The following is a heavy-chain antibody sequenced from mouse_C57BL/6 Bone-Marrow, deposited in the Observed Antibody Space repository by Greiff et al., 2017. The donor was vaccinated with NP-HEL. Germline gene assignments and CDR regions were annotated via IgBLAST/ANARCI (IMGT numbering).Heavy chain of an antibody. V-gene: IGHV1-4*01. CDR3: AKDYYGSSPFAY. Sequence: QVQLKQSGAELARPGASVKMSCKASGYTFTSYTMHWVNQRPGQGLEWIGYINPSSGYTKYNQKFKDKATLTADKSSSTAYMQLSSLTSEDSAVYYCAKDYYGSSPFAYWGQGTLVTVSA. D-gene: IGHD1-1*01. CDR1: GYTFTSYT. J-gene: IGHJ3*01. CDR2: INPSSGYT.